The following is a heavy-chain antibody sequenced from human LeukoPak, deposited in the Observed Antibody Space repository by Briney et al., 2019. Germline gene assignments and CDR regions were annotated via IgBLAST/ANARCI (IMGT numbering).Heavy chain of an antibody. Sequence: GGSLRLSCAVSGFTFSSYSINWVRQAPGKGLEWVSSISRSSSYIYYADSVRGRFTISRDNAKNSLCLQMNSLRAEDTALYYCARTYYDFLTGYSVEYYFDYWGQGTLVTVSS. J-gene: IGHJ4*02. D-gene: IGHD3-9*01. CDR1: GFTFSSYS. CDR3: ARTYYDFLTGYSVEYYFDY. CDR2: ISRSSSYI. V-gene: IGHV3-21*01.